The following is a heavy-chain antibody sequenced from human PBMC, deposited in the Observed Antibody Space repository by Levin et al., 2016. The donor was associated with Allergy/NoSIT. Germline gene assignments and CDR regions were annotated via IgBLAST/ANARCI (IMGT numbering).Heavy chain of an antibody. CDR1: GFTFDDYG. CDR3: AKVFYRDEYCTNGICSQIFDY. CDR2: INWNSGSI. J-gene: IGHJ4*02. D-gene: IGHD2-8*01. V-gene: IGHV3-9*01. Sequence: SLKISCVASGFTFDDYGMHWVRQAPGKGLEWVSGINWNSGSIGYADSVKGRFTISRDNAKNSLYLQMNSLRAEDTAFYHCAKVFYRDEYCTNGICSQIFDYWGQGTLVTVSS.